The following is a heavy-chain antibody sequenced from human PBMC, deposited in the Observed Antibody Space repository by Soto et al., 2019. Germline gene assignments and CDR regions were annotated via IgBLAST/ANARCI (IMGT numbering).Heavy chain of an antibody. Sequence: GGSLRLSCAASGFTISSYAMSWVRQAPGKGLEWVSAISGSGGSTYYADSVKGRFTISRDNSKNTLYLQMNSLRAEDTAVYYCAKEIKGYFDWLTDAFDIWGQGTMVTVSS. CDR3: AKEIKGYFDWLTDAFDI. CDR1: GFTISSYA. D-gene: IGHD3-9*01. J-gene: IGHJ3*02. CDR2: ISGSGGST. V-gene: IGHV3-23*01.